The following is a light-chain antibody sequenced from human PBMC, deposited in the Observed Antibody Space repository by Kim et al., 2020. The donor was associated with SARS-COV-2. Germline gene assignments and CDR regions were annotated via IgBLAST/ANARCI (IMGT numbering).Light chain of an antibody. Sequence: QSLTISCTGTSSDVGAYNYVSWYQQHPGKAPKLMIYDVTKRPSGVSDRFSGSKSGNTASLTISGLQAEDEADYYCSSYTSSTTLVFGGGTQLTVL. CDR3: SSYTSSTTLV. CDR2: DVT. V-gene: IGLV2-14*04. CDR1: SSDVGAYNY. J-gene: IGLJ3*02.